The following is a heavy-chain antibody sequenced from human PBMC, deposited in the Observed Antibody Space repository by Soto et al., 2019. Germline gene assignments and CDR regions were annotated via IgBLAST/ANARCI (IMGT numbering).Heavy chain of an antibody. CDR1: GFTFSPYW. Sequence: EVQLAESGGGLVQPWGSLRLSCAASGFTFSPYWMHWVRQAPGKWLVCVSRINPDGSRTDYADSVKGRFTISRDNAKNALYLQMNSLRAEDTAVYYCGLVGSDSPRGMDVWGQGTTVTVSS. J-gene: IGHJ6*02. CDR2: INPDGSRT. CDR3: GLVGSDSPRGMDV. V-gene: IGHV3-74*01. D-gene: IGHD6-19*01.